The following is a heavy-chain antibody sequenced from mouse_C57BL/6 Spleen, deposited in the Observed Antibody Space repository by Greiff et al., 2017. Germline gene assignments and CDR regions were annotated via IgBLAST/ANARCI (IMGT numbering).Heavy chain of an antibody. V-gene: IGHV1-22*01. D-gene: IGHD1-1*01. Sequence: EVQLQQSGPELVKPGASVKMSCKASGYTFTDYNMHWVKQSHGKSLEWIGYINPNNGGTSYNQKFKGKATLTVNKSSSTAYMELRSLTSEDSAVYYCAREELLRSYWYFDVWGTGTTVTVSS. CDR3: AREELLRSYWYFDV. J-gene: IGHJ1*03. CDR1: GYTFTDYN. CDR2: INPNNGGT.